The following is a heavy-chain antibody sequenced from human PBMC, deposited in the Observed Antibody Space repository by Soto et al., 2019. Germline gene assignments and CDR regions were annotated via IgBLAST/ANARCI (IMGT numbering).Heavy chain of an antibody. V-gene: IGHV4-34*01. CDR1: GGSFSGYY. Sequence: QVQLQQWGAGLLKPSETLSLTCAVYGGSFSGYYWSWIRQPPGKGLEWIGEINHSGSTNYNPSLKSVVTISVDTSKNQFSLKLSSVTAADTAVYYCARGSEDYYDSSGYYYYFDYWGQGTLVTVS. J-gene: IGHJ4*02. CDR2: INHSGST. CDR3: ARGSEDYYDSSGYYYYFDY. D-gene: IGHD3-22*01.